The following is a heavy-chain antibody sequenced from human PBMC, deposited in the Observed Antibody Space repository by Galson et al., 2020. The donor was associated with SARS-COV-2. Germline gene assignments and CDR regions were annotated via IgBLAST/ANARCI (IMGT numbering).Heavy chain of an antibody. J-gene: IGHJ6*02. Sequence: GESLKIPCAASGFTFSSYAMHWVRQAPGKGLEWVAVISYDGSNKYYADPVKGRFTISRDNSKNTLYLQMNSLRAEDTAVYYCARARDGSYYYGMDVWGQGTTVTVSS. V-gene: IGHV3-30*04. CDR3: ARARDGSYYYGMDV. CDR2: ISYDGSNK. CDR1: GFTFSSYA.